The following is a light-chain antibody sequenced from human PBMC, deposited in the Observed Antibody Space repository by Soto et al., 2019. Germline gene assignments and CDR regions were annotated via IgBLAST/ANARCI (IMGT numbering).Light chain of an antibody. J-gene: IGLJ2*01. V-gene: IGLV2-23*02. CDR1: SSDVGHYNL. Sequence: QSALTQPASVSGSPGQSITISCTGTSSDVGHYNLVSWYQQHPCKAPKLMIYEVSKRHSGVSNRFSGSKSGNTASLTISGLQAEDEADYYCCSYAGSSTFDVVFGGGTKVTVL. CDR3: CSYAGSSTFDVV. CDR2: EVS.